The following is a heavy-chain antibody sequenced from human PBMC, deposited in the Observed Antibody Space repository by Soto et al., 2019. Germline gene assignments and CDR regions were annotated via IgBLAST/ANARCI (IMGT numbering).Heavy chain of an antibody. CDR2: ISAYNGNT. J-gene: IGHJ5*02. Sequence: QVQLVRSGAEVKKPGASVKVSCKASGYTFTSYGIRWVRQAPGQGLEWMGWISAYNGNTNYAQKHQGRVSMTTDTSTSTDYMEQRRLKSDDAAVYACARDLPGSGHNWFDPWGQGTLVTVSS. CDR3: ARDLPGSGHNWFDP. CDR1: GYTFTSYG. V-gene: IGHV1-18*01. D-gene: IGHD6-19*01.